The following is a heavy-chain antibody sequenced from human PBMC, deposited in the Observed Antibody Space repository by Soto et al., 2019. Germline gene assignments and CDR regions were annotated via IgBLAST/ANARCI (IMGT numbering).Heavy chain of an antibody. CDR2: IYYSGST. J-gene: IGHJ5*02. V-gene: IGHV4-31*03. CDR1: GGSISSGNYY. CDR3: ARVFSDSSSFFDP. Sequence: SETLSLTGTVSGGSISSGNYYWSWIRQHPGKGLEWIGYIYYSGSTSYNPSLKSRVTISVDTSKNHFSLKLSSVTAADTAVYYCARVFSDSSSFFDPWGQGTLVTVSS. D-gene: IGHD6-13*01.